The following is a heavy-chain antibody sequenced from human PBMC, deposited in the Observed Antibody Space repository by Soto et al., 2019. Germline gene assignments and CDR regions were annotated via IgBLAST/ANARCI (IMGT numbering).Heavy chain of an antibody. CDR3: ARSSWNDSKYYYGMDV. V-gene: IGHV4-59*01. Sequence: SGTLSLTCTVSGGSISSYYWSWIRQPPGKGLEWIGYIYYSGSTNYNPSLKSRVTISVDTSKNQFSLKLSSVTAADTAVYYCARSSWNDSKYYYGMDVWGQGTTVTVS. J-gene: IGHJ6*02. CDR2: IYYSGST. CDR1: GGSISSYY. D-gene: IGHD1-1*01.